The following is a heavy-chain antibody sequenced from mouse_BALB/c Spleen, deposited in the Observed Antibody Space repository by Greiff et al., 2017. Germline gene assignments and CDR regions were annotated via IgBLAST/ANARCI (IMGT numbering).Heavy chain of an antibody. Sequence: EVQRVESGPGLVKPSQSLSLTCTVTGYSITSDYAWNWIRQFPGNKLEWMGYISYSGSTSYNPSLKSRISITRDTSKNQFFLQLNSVTTEDTATYYCARDYGSSSWFAYWGQGTLVTVSA. CDR1: GYSITSDYA. J-gene: IGHJ3*01. D-gene: IGHD1-1*01. CDR2: ISYSGST. CDR3: ARDYGSSSWFAY. V-gene: IGHV3-2*02.